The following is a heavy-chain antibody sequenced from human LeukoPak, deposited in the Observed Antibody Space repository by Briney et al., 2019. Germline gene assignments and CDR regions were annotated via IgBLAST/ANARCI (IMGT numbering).Heavy chain of an antibody. CDR2: ISSGSSYI. Sequence: GGSLRLSCAASGFTYSSYSMNWVRQAPGKGLEWVSFISSGSSYIYYADSVRGRFTISRDNAKNSLYLHMNSLRAEDTAVYYCARGPSGYHNTGGQGTLVTVSS. CDR3: ARGPSGYHNT. V-gene: IGHV3-21*01. CDR1: GFTYSSYS. J-gene: IGHJ4*02. D-gene: IGHD5-12*01.